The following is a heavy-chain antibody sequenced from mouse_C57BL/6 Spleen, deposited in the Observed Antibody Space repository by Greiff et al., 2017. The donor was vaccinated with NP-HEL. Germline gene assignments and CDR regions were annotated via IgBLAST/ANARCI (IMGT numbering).Heavy chain of an antibody. CDR2: INYDGSST. CDR1: GFTFSDYY. V-gene: IGHV5-16*01. CDR3: ARGYYGSSYASLFDV. Sequence: EVKLVESEGGLVQPGSSMKLSCTASGFTFSDYYMAWVRQVPEKGLEWVANINYDGSSTYYLDSLKSRFIISRDNAKNILYLQMSSLKSEDTATYYCARGYYGSSYASLFDVWGTGTTVTVSS. J-gene: IGHJ1*03. D-gene: IGHD1-1*01.